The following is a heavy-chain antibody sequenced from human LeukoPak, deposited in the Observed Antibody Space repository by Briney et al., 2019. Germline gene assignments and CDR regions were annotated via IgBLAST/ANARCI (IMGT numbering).Heavy chain of an antibody. CDR1: GGSISSYY. CDR3: ARALRVGYSYGSPFFDY. V-gene: IGHV4-59*01. D-gene: IGHD5-18*01. J-gene: IGHJ4*02. CDR2: IYYSGST. Sequence: PSETLSLTCTVSGGSISSYYWSWIRQPPGKGLEWIGYIYYSGSTNYNPSLKSRVTISVDTSKNQFSLKLSSVTAADTAVYYCARALRVGYSYGSPFFDYWGQGTLATVSS.